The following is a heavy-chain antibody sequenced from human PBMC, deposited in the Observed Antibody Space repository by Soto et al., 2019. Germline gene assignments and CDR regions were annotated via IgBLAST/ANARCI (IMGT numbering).Heavy chain of an antibody. CDR1: GFTFSDYY. CDR3: ARETHTGSYYDYVWGSYRYSSGMDV. D-gene: IGHD3-16*02. V-gene: IGHV3-11*01. CDR2: ISSSGSTI. Sequence: PGGSLRLSCAASGFTFSDYYMSWIRQAPGKGLEWVSYISSSGSTIYYADSVKGRFTISRDNAKNSLYLQMNSLRAEDTAVYYCARETHTGSYYDYVWGSYRYSSGMDVWGQGTTVTVSS. J-gene: IGHJ6*02.